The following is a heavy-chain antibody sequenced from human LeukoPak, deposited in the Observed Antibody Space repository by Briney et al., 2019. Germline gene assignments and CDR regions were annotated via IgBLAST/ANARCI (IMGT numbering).Heavy chain of an antibody. Sequence: PSETLSLTCAVYGGSFSGYYWSWIRQPPGKGLEWIGEINHSGSTNYSPSLKSRVTISVDTSKYQFSLKLSSVTAADTAVYYCARGPLKRWSGYYSYWGQGTLVTVSS. CDR3: ARGPLKRWSGYYSY. V-gene: IGHV4-34*01. CDR1: GGSFSGYY. J-gene: IGHJ4*02. CDR2: INHSGST. D-gene: IGHD3-3*01.